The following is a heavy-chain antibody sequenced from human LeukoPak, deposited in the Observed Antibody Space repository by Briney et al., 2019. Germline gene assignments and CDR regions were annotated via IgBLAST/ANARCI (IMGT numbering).Heavy chain of an antibody. V-gene: IGHV3-30*03. D-gene: IGHD3-9*01. CDR3: ARDLPHLRYFDWLTGTRPFDY. Sequence: PGGSLRLSCAASGFTFSSYGMHWVRQAPGKGLEWVAVISYDGSNKYYADSVKGRFTISRDNAKNSLYLQMNSLRAEDTAVYYCARDLPHLRYFDWLTGTRPFDYWGQGTLVTVSS. CDR2: ISYDGSNK. CDR1: GFTFSSYG. J-gene: IGHJ4*02.